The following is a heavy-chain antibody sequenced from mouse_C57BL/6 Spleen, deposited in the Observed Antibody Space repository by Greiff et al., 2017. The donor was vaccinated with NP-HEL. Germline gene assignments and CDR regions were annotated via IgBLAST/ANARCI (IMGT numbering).Heavy chain of an antibody. CDR1: GFSLTSYG. CDR3: ARVLGVVAGGWADYYAMDY. D-gene: IGHD1-1*01. J-gene: IGHJ4*01. Sequence: QVQLKESGPGLVQPSQSLSITCTVSGFSLTSYGVHWVRQSPGKGLEWLGVIWSGGSTDYNAAFISRLSISKDNSKSQVFFKMNSLQADDTAIYYCARVLGVVAGGWADYYAMDYWGQGTSVTVSS. V-gene: IGHV2-2*01. CDR2: IWSGGST.